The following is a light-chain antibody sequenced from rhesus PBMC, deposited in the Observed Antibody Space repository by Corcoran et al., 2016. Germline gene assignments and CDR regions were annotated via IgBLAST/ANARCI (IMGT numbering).Light chain of an antibody. V-gene: IGKV1-22*01. Sequence: DIQMTQSPSSLSASVGDTVTITCRASQGISSWLAWYQQKPGKAPKLLSYKASSLQSGVPSSVSGSGSGIDFTLTISSLQSEDFATYYCQQYSSRPYSFGQGTKVEIK. CDR1: QGISSW. J-gene: IGKJ2*01. CDR3: QQYSSRPYS. CDR2: KAS.